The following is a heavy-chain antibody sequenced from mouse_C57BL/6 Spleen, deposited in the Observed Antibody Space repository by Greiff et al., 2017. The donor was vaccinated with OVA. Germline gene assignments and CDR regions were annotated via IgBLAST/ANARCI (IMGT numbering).Heavy chain of an antibody. CDR3: ARGPYGSSPYWYFDV. V-gene: IGHV1-81*01. D-gene: IGHD1-1*01. CDR2: IYPRSGNT. J-gene: IGHJ1*03. Sequence: VQLQQSGAELARPGASVKLSCKASGYTFTSYGISWVKQRTGQGLEWIGEIYPRSGNTYYNEKFKGKATLTADKSSSTAYMELRSLTSEDSAVDFCARGPYGSSPYWYFDVWGTGTTVTVSS. CDR1: GYTFTSYG.